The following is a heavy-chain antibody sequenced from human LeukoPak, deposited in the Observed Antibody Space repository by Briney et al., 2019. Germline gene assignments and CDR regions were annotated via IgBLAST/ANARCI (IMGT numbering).Heavy chain of an antibody. CDR3: ARCQDYSYYYYMDD. Sequence: GGSLRLSCAASGCTFSDYHMSWIRQAPGKGLEWVSYISSSGSTIYYTDSVKGRFTVSRDNAKNSLYLQMNSLRAEDTAVYYCARCQDYSYYYYMDDWGKGTTVTVSS. CDR2: ISSSGSTI. J-gene: IGHJ6*03. CDR1: GCTFSDYH. V-gene: IGHV3-11*04.